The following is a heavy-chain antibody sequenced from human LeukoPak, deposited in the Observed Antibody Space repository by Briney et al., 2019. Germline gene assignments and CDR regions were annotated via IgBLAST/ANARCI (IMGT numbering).Heavy chain of an antibody. Sequence: GASVKVSCKASGYTFTSYGISWVRQAPGQGLEWMGWISAYNGNTNYAQKLQGRVTMTTDTSTSTAYMELRSLRSDDTAVYYCARGGEQQLVLGYHYGMDVWGQGTTVIVSS. CDR2: ISAYNGNT. CDR1: GYTFTSYG. CDR3: ARGGEQQLVLGYHYGMDV. J-gene: IGHJ6*02. D-gene: IGHD6-13*01. V-gene: IGHV1-18*01.